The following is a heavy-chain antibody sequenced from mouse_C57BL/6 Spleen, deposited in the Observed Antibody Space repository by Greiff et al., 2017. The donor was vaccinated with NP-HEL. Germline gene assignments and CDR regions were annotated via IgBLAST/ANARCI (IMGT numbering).Heavy chain of an antibody. CDR3: TRGGSSPYYAMDY. CDR1: GYTFTDYE. J-gene: IGHJ4*01. Sequence: LVESGAELVRPGASVTLSCKASGYTFTDYEMHWVKQTPVHGLEWIGAIDPETGGTAYNQKFKGKAILTADKSSSTAYMELRSLTSEDSAVYYCTRGGSSPYYAMDYWGQGTSVTVSS. D-gene: IGHD1-1*01. CDR2: IDPETGGT. V-gene: IGHV1-15*01.